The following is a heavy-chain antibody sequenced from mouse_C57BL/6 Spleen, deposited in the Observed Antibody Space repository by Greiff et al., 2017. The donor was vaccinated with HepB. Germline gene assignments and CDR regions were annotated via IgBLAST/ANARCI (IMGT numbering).Heavy chain of an antibody. D-gene: IGHD2-1*01. CDR3: ARQYYGNSYYAMDY. V-gene: IGHV5-9*01. CDR1: GFTFSSYT. Sequence: EVHLVESGGGLAKPGGSLKLSCAASGFTFSSYTMSWVRQTPEKRLEWVATISGGGGNTYYPDSVKGRFTISRDNATNTLYLQMSSLRSEDTALYYCARQYYGNSYYAMDYWGQGTSVTVSS. J-gene: IGHJ4*01. CDR2: ISGGGGNT.